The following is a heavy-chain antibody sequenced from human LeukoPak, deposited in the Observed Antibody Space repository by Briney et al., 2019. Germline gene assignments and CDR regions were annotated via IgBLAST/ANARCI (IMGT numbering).Heavy chain of an antibody. CDR2: ISAYNGNT. CDR1: GYTFTSYG. Sequence: ASVKVSCTASGYTFTSYGISWVRQAPGQGLEWMGWISAYNGNTNYAQKLQGRVTMTTDTSTSTAYMELRSLRSDDTAVYYCAREYYYDSSGPTGDAFDIWGQGTMVTVSS. D-gene: IGHD3-22*01. J-gene: IGHJ3*02. V-gene: IGHV1-18*01. CDR3: AREYYYDSSGPTGDAFDI.